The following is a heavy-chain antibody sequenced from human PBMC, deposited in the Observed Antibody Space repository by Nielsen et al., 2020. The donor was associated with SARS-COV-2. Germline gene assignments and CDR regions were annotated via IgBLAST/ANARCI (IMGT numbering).Heavy chain of an antibody. J-gene: IGHJ4*02. V-gene: IGHV1-46*01. D-gene: IGHD6-19*01. CDR1: GYTFTNNY. CDR3: ARDPAVTGHFDY. Sequence: ASVKVSCKASGYTFTNNYMHWVRQAPGQGLEWMGLINPTNGGTTYAQKFQGRVTMTRDTSTSTVYMELSSLRSEDTAVYYCARDPAVTGHFDYWGQGTLVTVSS. CDR2: INPTNGGT.